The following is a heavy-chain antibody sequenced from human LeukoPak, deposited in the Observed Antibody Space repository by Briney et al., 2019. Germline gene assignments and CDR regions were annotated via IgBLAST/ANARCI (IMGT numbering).Heavy chain of an antibody. CDR1: GFTFSSYS. CDR2: ISSSSSYI. Sequence: PGGSLRLSCAASGFTFSSYSMNWVRQAPGKGLEGVSSISSSSSYIYYADSVKGRFTISRDSAKNSLYLQMNSLRAEDTAVYYCARVRYSGSYGDYWGQGTLVTVSS. CDR3: ARVRYSGSYGDY. J-gene: IGHJ4*02. V-gene: IGHV3-21*01. D-gene: IGHD1-26*01.